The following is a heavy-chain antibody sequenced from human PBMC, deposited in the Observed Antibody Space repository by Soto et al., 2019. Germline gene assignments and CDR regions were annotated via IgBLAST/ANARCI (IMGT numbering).Heavy chain of an antibody. CDR2: ISYDGSNK. Sequence: QVQLVESGGGVVQPGRSLRLSCAASGFTFSSYDMHWVRQAPGKGLEWVAVISYDGSNKYYADSVKGRFTISRDNSKNTLYLQMNSLRAEDTAVYDCARVARGVGATTVHFDYWGQGTLVTVSS. CDR3: ARVARGVGATTVHFDY. V-gene: IGHV3-30-3*01. D-gene: IGHD1-26*01. CDR1: GFTFSSYD. J-gene: IGHJ4*02.